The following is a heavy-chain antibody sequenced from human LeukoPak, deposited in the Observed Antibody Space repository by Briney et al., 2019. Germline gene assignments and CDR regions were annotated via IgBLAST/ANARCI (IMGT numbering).Heavy chain of an antibody. CDR1: GFTFSNYW. D-gene: IGHD6-19*01. Sequence: GGSLRLSCAASGFTFSNYWMSWVRQAPGKGLEWVANIKQDRSEKYYVDSVKGRFTISRDNAKNSLYLQMNSLRAEDTAVYYCAREWQWLGRWYFDLWGRGTLVTVS. CDR3: AREWQWLGRWYFDL. V-gene: IGHV3-7*01. J-gene: IGHJ2*01. CDR2: IKQDRSEK.